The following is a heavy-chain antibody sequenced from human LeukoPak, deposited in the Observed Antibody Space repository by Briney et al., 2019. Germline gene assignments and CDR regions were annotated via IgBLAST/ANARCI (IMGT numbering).Heavy chain of an antibody. D-gene: IGHD3-22*01. CDR2: IKPDGSER. Sequence: GGSLRLYCEASGFSMSVYWMSWVRQAPGKGLEWVGNIKPDGSERNYVDSVKGRFTISRDNDKKSLYLQMCSLRAEDTAVYYCARDWGAYYYFFDYWGQGTLVTVSS. V-gene: IGHV3-7*01. CDR3: ARDWGAYYYFFDY. CDR1: GFSMSVYW. J-gene: IGHJ4*02.